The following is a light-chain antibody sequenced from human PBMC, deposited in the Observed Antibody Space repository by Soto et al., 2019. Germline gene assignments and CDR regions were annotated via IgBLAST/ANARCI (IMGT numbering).Light chain of an antibody. CDR1: QSVTSTH. V-gene: IGKV3-20*01. Sequence: EIVLTQSPGTLSLSPGERATLSCRASQSVTSTHLAWYQQKPGQAPRLLIYGASSRATGIPARFRGSGSGTGFTLTISRLEPEDLAVYYCQPYGSSPWTFGQGTKVEIK. CDR3: QPYGSSPWT. J-gene: IGKJ1*01. CDR2: GAS.